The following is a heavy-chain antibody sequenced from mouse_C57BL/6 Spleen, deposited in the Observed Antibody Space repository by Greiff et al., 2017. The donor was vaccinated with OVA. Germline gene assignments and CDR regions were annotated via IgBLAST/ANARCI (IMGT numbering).Heavy chain of an antibody. Sequence: VKLVESDAELVKPGASVKISCKVSGYTFTDHTIHWMKQRPEQGLEWIGYIYPRDGSTKYNEKFKGKATLTADKSSSTAYMQLNSLTSEDSAVYFCARPVTTVVDYYAMDYWGQGTSVTVSS. CDR1: GYTFTDHT. J-gene: IGHJ4*01. D-gene: IGHD1-1*01. CDR3: ARPVTTVVDYYAMDY. CDR2: IYPRDGST. V-gene: IGHV1-78*01.